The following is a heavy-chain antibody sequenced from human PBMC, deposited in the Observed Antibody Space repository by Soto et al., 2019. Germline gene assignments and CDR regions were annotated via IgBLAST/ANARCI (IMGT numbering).Heavy chain of an antibody. V-gene: IGHV4-59*01. D-gene: IGHD5-12*01. CDR3: ASHRSGYAFQ. Sequence: SETLSLTCTVSGGSISSYYWSWILQPPGKVLEWIVYLYYSGITNYNPSLKSRVSTSLDPSKNQFSLKLTSVTAADTAVYYCASHRSGYAFQWGQGTLVTVSS. J-gene: IGHJ4*02. CDR1: GGSISSYY. CDR2: LYYSGIT.